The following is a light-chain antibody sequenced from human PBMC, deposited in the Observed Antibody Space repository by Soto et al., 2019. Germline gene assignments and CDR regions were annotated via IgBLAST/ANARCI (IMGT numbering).Light chain of an antibody. CDR2: DVS. Sequence: EIGVTQSPSPLSDSLRERATLSCRARQSARIRLGWYQQKPGQAPRLLIYDVSTRATGVPARFSGSGSGTEFTLTISSPQSEDLAVYFCQQYSRCAQTFGQGTKVDIK. V-gene: IGKV3-15*01. CDR3: QQYSRCAQT. CDR1: QSARIR. J-gene: IGKJ1*01.